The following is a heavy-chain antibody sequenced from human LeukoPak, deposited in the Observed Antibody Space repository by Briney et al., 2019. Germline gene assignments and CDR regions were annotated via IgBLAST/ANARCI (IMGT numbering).Heavy chain of an antibody. J-gene: IGHJ3*02. V-gene: IGHV4-34*01. CDR3: AKSNGYGLVDI. CDR2: INHGGLT. CDR1: GDSFKNYY. D-gene: IGHD3-10*01. Sequence: ASETLSLTCAVYGDSFKNYYWTWIRQSPEKGLEWIGEINHGGLTSYNPSLRSRVTISLDTSRNQFSLKLNSVTAADAAVYYCAKSNGYGLVDIWGQGTMVTVSS.